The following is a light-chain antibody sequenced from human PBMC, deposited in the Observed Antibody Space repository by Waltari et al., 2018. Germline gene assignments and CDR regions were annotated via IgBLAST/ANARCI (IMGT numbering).Light chain of an antibody. J-gene: IGLJ3*02. CDR3: TSYAGSDKLL. Sequence: QSALTQPPSASGSPGQSVTISCTGSSSDVGTYNFVSWYQQHPGKAPKLMIYEVTKRASGVPDRFSGSKSGNTASLSVSGLQAEDEADYYCTSYAGSDKLLFGGGTKLTVL. V-gene: IGLV2-8*01. CDR2: EVT. CDR1: SSDVGTYNF.